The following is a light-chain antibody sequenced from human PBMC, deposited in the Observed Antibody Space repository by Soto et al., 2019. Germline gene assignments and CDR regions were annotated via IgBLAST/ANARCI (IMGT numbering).Light chain of an antibody. CDR3: QQYGSSPLT. J-gene: IGKJ4*01. CDR1: QSVSNN. Sequence: EMVMTQSPATLSVSPGERATVPCRASQSVSNNLAWYQQKPGQAPRLLIYGASTRATGIPARFSGSGYGTEFTLTISSLQSEDFAVYYCQQYGSSPLTFGGGTKVDIK. CDR2: GAS. V-gene: IGKV3-15*01.